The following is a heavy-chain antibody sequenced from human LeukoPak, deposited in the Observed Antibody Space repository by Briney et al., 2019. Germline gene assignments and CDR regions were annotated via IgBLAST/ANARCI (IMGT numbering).Heavy chain of an antibody. Sequence: GASLRLSCAASGFIFSNYAMYWVRQAPGKGLEWVSAISGRSDNRYYADSVKGRFTLSRDSSKNTLYLQMNSLRADDTAVYYCAKWGDYDVLTGYYVSDFWGQGTLVTVSS. CDR3: AKWGDYDVLTGYYVSDF. V-gene: IGHV3-23*01. CDR2: ISGRSDNR. CDR1: GFIFSNYA. D-gene: IGHD3-9*01. J-gene: IGHJ4*02.